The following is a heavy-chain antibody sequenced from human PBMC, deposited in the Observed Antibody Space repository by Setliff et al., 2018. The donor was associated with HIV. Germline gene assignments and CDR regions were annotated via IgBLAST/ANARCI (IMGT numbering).Heavy chain of an antibody. CDR2: IYHSGST. J-gene: IGHJ4*02. CDR1: DYSISSGYY. D-gene: IGHD6-6*01. CDR3: ARLSSYRSSSYYFDY. Sequence: PSETLSLTCAVSDYSISSGYYWGWIRQPPGKGLEWIGGIYHSGSTLYKPSLKSRVTMSVDTSKNQFSLKLNSVTAADTAVYHCARLSSYRSSSYYFDYWGQGALVTVSS. V-gene: IGHV4-38-2*01.